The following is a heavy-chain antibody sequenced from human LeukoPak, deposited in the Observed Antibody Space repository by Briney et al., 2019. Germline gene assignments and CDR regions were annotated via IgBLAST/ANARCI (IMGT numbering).Heavy chain of an antibody. D-gene: IGHD5-18*01. V-gene: IGHV1-18*01. CDR2: ISAYNGNT. J-gene: IGHJ4*02. Sequence: GASVKVSCKASGYTFTSYGISWVRQAPGQGSEWMGWISAYNGNTNYAQKLQGRVTITTDTSTRTDYMEMRRERSDDTAVYYCARVNHGTAMVQLLDYWGQGTLVTVSS. CDR3: ARVNHGTAMVQLLDY. CDR1: GYTFTSYG.